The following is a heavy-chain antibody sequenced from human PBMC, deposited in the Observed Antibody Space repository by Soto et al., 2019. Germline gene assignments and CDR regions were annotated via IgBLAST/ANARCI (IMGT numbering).Heavy chain of an antibody. CDR2: IYYSGST. D-gene: IGHD2-15*01. V-gene: IGHV4-59*01. J-gene: IGHJ4*02. CDR1: GGSISSYY. Sequence: QVQLQESGPGLVKPSETLSLTCTVSGGSISSYYWSWIRQPPGKGLEWIGYIYYSGSTNYNPSLKSRVTISVDTSKNQFSLKLSSVTAADTAVYYCARTHCSGGSCYMVGYYFDYWGQGTLVTVPS. CDR3: ARTHCSGGSCYMVGYYFDY.